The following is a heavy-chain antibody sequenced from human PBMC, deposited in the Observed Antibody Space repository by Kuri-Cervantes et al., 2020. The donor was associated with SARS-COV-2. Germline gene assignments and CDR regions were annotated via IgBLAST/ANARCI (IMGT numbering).Heavy chain of an antibody. Sequence: GGSLRLSCEVFGFTFNHYSMGWVRQAPGKGLEWVSSISSSGTYTYYADSLKGRFTISRDNAKNSLYLQMNSLRAEDTAVYYCATTDYGYCSSTSRTRRPRCAFDIWGQGTMVTVSS. CDR1: GFTFNHYS. CDR2: ISSSGTYT. D-gene: IGHD2-2*03. V-gene: IGHV3-21*01. J-gene: IGHJ3*02. CDR3: ATTDYGYCSSTSRTRRPRCAFDI.